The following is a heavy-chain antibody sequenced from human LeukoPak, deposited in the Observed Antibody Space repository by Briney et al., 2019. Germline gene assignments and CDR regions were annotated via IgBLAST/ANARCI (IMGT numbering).Heavy chain of an antibody. CDR2: TYYRSKWSS. CDR1: GDSVSSNSAA. V-gene: IGHV6-1*01. CDR3: ARSRGAIVDY. Sequence: SQTISLTCAISGDSVSSNSAAWNWIRQSPSRGLEWLGRTYYRSKWSSDYAVSVKSRININPDTSENQFSLQLNSVTPEDTAVYYCARSRGAIVDYRGQGTLVTVSS. J-gene: IGHJ4*02.